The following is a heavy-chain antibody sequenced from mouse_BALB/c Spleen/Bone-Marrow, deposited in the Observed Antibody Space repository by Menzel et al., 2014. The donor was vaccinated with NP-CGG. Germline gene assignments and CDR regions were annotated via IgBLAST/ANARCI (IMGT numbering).Heavy chain of an antibody. CDR1: GFDIKDTY. V-gene: IGHV14-3*02. CDR3: ARRGDIYYGSSAWFAY. J-gene: IGHJ3*01. D-gene: IGHD1-1*01. Sequence: VQLQQSGAELVKPGASVKSSCTASGFDIKDTYLHWVKQRPEQGLEWIGRIDPANGNTEYDPKFQGKATITADTSSNTAYLQLSSLTSEDTAVYYCARRGDIYYGSSAWFAYWGQGTLVTVSA. CDR2: IDPANGNT.